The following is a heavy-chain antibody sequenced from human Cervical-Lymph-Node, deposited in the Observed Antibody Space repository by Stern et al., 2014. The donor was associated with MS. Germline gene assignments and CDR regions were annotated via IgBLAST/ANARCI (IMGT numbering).Heavy chain of an antibody. Sequence: EVQLVASGGGVIQPGGSLRLSCTASGFTVSRDYMTWVRQAPGKGLEWVSLITNVGSTFYTDSVKGRFTISRDDSKNTVYLHMTSLRAEDTAMYYCARDTSSPERSDGWGQGTLVTVSS. V-gene: IGHV3-53*01. CDR3: ARDTSSPERSDG. D-gene: IGHD1-1*01. CDR1: GFTVSRDY. J-gene: IGHJ4*02. CDR2: ITNVGST.